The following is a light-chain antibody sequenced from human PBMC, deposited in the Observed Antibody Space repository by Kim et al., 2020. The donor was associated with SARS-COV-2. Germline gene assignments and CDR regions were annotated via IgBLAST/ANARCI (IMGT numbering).Light chain of an antibody. Sequence: DIQMTQSPSTLSASVGDRVTITCRASQRITSWLAWYQQKPGKAPKVLIYKASTLESGVPSRFSGSGSGTEFTLTISSLQPDDFATYYCQQYNSYPLTFGGGTKVDIK. V-gene: IGKV1-5*03. CDR2: KAS. CDR3: QQYNSYPLT. CDR1: QRITSW. J-gene: IGKJ4*01.